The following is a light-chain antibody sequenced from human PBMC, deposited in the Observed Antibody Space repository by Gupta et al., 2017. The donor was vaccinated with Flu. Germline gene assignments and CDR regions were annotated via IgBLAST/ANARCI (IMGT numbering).Light chain of an antibody. J-gene: IGLJ3*02. V-gene: IGLV2-14*01. CDR3: SSYTSSSTWV. CDR2: EVS. CDR1: SSDVGGYNY. Sequence: QSALTQPDSVSGSPGPSITISCTGTSSDVGGYNYVSWYQQLPGKAPKLMIYEVSNRPSGVSIRFSGSKSGNTASLTISGLQAEDEADYYCSSYTSSSTWVFGGGTKLTVL.